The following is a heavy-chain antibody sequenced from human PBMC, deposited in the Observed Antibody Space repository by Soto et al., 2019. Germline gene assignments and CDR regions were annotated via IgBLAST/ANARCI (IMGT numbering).Heavy chain of an antibody. D-gene: IGHD4-4*01. CDR1: GYIFSSYA. V-gene: IGHV3-23*01. Sequence: PGGSLRLSCAASGYIFSSYAMSWVRQAPGKGLEWVSGISGSVGDIYYADSVKGRFTVSRDNAKNSLYLQMNSLRAEDTAVYYCGRDNSKPDYTSIWAPVDSYYYGMDVWGQGTTVTSP. CDR2: ISGSVGDI. CDR3: GRDNSKPDYTSIWAPVDSYYYGMDV. J-gene: IGHJ6*02.